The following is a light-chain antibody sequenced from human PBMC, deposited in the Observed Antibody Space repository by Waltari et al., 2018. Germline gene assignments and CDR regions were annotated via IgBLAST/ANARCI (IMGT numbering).Light chain of an antibody. CDR3: LQHNSYPQT. J-gene: IGKJ1*01. Sequence: DIQMTQSPSSLSASVGDRVNITCRASQDIRNDLGWFQQKPGKDTKRLIYAGLRLQSGVPSMFSGSWFGTEFTLTITDLQPDDFATYYCLQHNSYPQTFGQGTKVDFK. V-gene: IGKV1-17*02. CDR1: QDIRND. CDR2: AGL.